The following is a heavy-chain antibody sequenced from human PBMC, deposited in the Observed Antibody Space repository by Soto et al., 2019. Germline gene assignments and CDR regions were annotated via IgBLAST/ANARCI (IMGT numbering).Heavy chain of an antibody. J-gene: IGHJ6*03. CDR1: GFTFSSYA. CDR2: ISGSGGST. D-gene: IGHD2-15*01. CDR3: ATSPLYCSGGSYYSGYYYYYMDV. V-gene: IGHV3-23*01. Sequence: GGSLRLSCAASGFTFSSYAMSWVRQAPGKGLEWVSAISGSGGSTYYADSVKGRFTISRDNSKNTLYLQMNSLRAEDTAVYYCATSPLYCSGGSYYSGYYYYYMDVWGKGTTVTVSS.